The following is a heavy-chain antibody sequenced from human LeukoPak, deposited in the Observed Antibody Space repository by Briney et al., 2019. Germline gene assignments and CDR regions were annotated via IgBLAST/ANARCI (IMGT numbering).Heavy chain of an antibody. CDR2: ISYDGSNK. CDR3: ARDRGVGAFDY. V-gene: IGHV3-30-3*01. D-gene: IGHD1-26*01. CDR1: GFTFSSYA. J-gene: IGHJ4*02. Sequence: GGSLRLSCAASGFTFSSYAMHWVRQAPGKGLEWVAVISYDGSNKYYADSVKGRFTISRDNSKNTLYLQMNSLRAEDTAVYYCARDRGVGAFDYWAREPWSPSPQ.